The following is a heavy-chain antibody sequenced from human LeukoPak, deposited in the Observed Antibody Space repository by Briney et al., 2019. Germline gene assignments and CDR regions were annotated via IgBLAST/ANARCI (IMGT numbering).Heavy chain of an antibody. D-gene: IGHD2-2*01. CDR1: GGSISSSSYY. Sequence: SETLSLTCTVSGGSISSSSYYWGWIRQPPGKGLEWIASIYYSGTTYYNPSLKSRVIISVDTSKSQFSLNLSSLTATDTAVYYCARQVAPAAPFDYWGQGTLVTVSS. CDR3: ARQVAPAAPFDY. CDR2: IYYSGTT. V-gene: IGHV4-39*01. J-gene: IGHJ4*02.